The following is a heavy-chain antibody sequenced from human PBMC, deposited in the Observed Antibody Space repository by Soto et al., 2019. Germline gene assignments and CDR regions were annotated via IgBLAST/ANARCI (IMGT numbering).Heavy chain of an antibody. Sequence: QVHLVESGGGVVQPGRSLRLSCAASGFTFSTYGMHLVRQAPGKGLEWIAVIWSDGSNKYYADSVKGRFTISRDNSENTLYLQMNSLRVEDTAIYYCARATGWRSSSSVSTYWYFDLWGRGTLVIVSS. D-gene: IGHD6-6*01. CDR1: GFTFSTYG. CDR3: ARATGWRSSSSVSTYWYFDL. V-gene: IGHV3-33*01. J-gene: IGHJ2*01. CDR2: IWSDGSNK.